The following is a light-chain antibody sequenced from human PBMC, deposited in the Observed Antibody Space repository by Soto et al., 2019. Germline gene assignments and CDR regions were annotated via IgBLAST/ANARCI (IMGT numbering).Light chain of an antibody. CDR3: QQYSSIPLT. CDR2: WAS. V-gene: IGKV4-1*01. Sequence: DIVMTQSPDSLAVSLGERATINCKSSQSVLYSSNNKNYLAWYQQKPGQPPKLLIYWASSRESGVPDRFSGSGSGTDFTLTISSLQAEDVAVYYCQQYSSIPLTFGRGTKVEIK. CDR1: QSVLYSSNNKNY. J-gene: IGKJ4*01.